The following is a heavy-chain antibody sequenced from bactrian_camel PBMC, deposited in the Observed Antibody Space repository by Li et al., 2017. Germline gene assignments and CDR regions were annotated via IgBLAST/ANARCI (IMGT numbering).Heavy chain of an antibody. CDR2: VNRDGDIS. D-gene: IGHD2*01. V-gene: IGHV3S39*01. CDR1: GFAFSSYA. J-gene: IGHJ6*01. Sequence: QLVESGGGLVQPGGSLTLSCATSGFAFSSYAMNWVRQTPGKGLEWVSSVNRDGDISYYVDSVKGRFTISRDNARNTLYLQMNSLKTEDTAMYYCATERWFSTWGQGTQVTVS. CDR3: ATERWFST.